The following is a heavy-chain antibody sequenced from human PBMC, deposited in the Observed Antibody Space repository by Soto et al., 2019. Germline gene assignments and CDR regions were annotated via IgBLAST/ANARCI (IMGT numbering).Heavy chain of an antibody. D-gene: IGHD3-9*01. CDR3: ARLFAPSQSPRLDS. V-gene: IGHV4-59*08. Sequence: SETLSLTCTVSGGSISSYYWSWIRQPPGKGLEWIGYIYYSGSTNYNPSLKSRVTISVDTSKNQFSLKLSSVTAADTAVYYCARLFAPSQSPRLDSWGQGTLVTVSS. CDR1: GGSISSYY. CDR2: IYYSGST. J-gene: IGHJ5*01.